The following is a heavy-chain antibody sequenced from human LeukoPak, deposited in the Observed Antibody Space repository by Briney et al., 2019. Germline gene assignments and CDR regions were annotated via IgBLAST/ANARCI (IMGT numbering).Heavy chain of an antibody. CDR2: INHSGST. D-gene: IGHD5-24*01. Sequence: PSETLSLTCAVYGGSFSGYYWSWIRQPPGKGLEWIGEINHSGSTNYNPSLKSRVTISVDTSKNQFSLKLSSVTAADTAVYYCASVVEMATTYFDYWGQGTLVTVSS. V-gene: IGHV4-34*01. J-gene: IGHJ4*02. CDR3: ASVVEMATTYFDY. CDR1: GGSFSGYY.